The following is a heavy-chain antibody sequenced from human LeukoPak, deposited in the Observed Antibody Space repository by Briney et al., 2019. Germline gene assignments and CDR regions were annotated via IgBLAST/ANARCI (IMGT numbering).Heavy chain of an antibody. D-gene: IGHD6-19*01. Sequence: PGGSLRLSWAASGFTFNNFAMSWVRQTPGKGLEWVSTITGSGGSTYYADSVKGRFTISRDNSKNTLSLQMNSLRAADTAIYYCAKDLAALPEYFQHWGQGTLVTVSS. CDR3: AKDLAALPEYFQH. CDR2: ITGSGGST. J-gene: IGHJ1*01. CDR1: GFTFNNFA. V-gene: IGHV3-23*01.